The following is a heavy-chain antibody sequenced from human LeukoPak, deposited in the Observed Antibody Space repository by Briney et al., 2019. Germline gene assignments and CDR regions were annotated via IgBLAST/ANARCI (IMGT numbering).Heavy chain of an antibody. CDR3: AKGVRYCSSTSCYSDP. CDR2: ISGSGGST. Sequence: GGSLRLSCAASGFTFSSYAMTWVRQAPGKGLEWVSAISGSGGSTYYADSVKGRFTISRDNSKNTLYLQMNSLRAEDTAVYYCAKGVRYCSSTSCYSDPWGQGTLVTVSS. J-gene: IGHJ5*02. D-gene: IGHD2-2*01. CDR1: GFTFSSYA. V-gene: IGHV3-23*01.